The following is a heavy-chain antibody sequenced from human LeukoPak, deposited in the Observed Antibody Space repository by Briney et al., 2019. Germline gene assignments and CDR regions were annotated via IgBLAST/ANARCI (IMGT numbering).Heavy chain of an antibody. CDR2: INHRGST. D-gene: IGHD4-17*01. Sequence: GSLRLSCAASGFTFSSYWMSWVRQPPGKGLEWIGEINHRGSTNYNPSLKSRVTISVDTSKNQFSLKLSSVTAADTAVYYCARERAVTTYYYFDYWGQGTLVTVSS. V-gene: IGHV4-34*01. CDR1: GFTFSSYW. CDR3: ARERAVTTYYYFDY. J-gene: IGHJ4*02.